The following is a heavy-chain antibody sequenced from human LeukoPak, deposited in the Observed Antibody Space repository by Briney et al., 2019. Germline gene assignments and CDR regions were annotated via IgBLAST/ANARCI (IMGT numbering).Heavy chain of an antibody. CDR2: IYYSGST. CDR3: ARVGCRGGSCYPDY. Sequence: SETLSLTCTVSGGSISSYYWSWIRQPPGKGLEWIGYIYYSGSTNYNPSLKSRVTISVDTSKNQFSLKLSSVTAADTAVYYCARVGCRGGSCYPDYWGQGTLVTVSS. CDR1: GGSISSYY. D-gene: IGHD2-15*01. J-gene: IGHJ4*02. V-gene: IGHV4-59*01.